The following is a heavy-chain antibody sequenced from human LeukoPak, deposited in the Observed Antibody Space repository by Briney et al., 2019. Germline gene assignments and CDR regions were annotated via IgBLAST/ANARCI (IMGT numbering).Heavy chain of an antibody. CDR2: IIPIFGTA. CDR1: GGTFSSYA. Sequence: SVKVSCKASGGTFSSYAISWVRQAPGQGLEWMGRIIPIFGTANYAQKFQGRVTITTDESTSTAYMELSCLRSEDTAVYYCARCLTMVRGVITYYFDYWGQGTLVTVSS. V-gene: IGHV1-69*05. D-gene: IGHD3-10*01. CDR3: ARCLTMVRGVITYYFDY. J-gene: IGHJ4*02.